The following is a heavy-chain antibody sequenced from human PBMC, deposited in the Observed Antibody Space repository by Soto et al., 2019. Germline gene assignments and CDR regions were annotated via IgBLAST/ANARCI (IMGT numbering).Heavy chain of an antibody. Sequence: SETLSLTCTVSGGSISSYYWSWIRQPPGKGLEWIGYIYYSGSTNYNPSLKSRVTISVDTSKNQFSLKLSSVTAADTAVYYCARESGYYDILTGYADPNNPNNWFDPWGQGTLVTVSS. D-gene: IGHD3-9*01. CDR3: ARESGYYDILTGYADPNNPNNWFDP. V-gene: IGHV4-59*01. J-gene: IGHJ5*02. CDR2: IYYSGST. CDR1: GGSISSYY.